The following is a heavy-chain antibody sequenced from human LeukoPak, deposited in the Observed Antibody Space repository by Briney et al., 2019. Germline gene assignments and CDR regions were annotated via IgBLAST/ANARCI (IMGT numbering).Heavy chain of an antibody. J-gene: IGHJ4*02. D-gene: IGHD3-22*01. CDR2: IKQDGSEK. V-gene: IGHV3-7*01. CDR3: RTYCDGRGYWPDY. Sequence: QSGGSLRLSCEASGFTFSSYWMTWVRQAPGKGLEWVANIKQDGSEKYYVDSVKGRFTISRDNAKNSLYLQMNSLRAEDTAVYYCRTYCDGRGYWPDYWGQGTLVTVSS. CDR1: GFTFSSYW.